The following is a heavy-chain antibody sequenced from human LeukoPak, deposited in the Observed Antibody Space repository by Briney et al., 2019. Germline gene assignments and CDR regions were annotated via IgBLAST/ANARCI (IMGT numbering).Heavy chain of an antibody. Sequence: GGSLRLSCAASGFTFSTYAMTWVRQTPGKGREWVAAISSSAGSTYYADNVKGRFTISRDNSKNTVDLQMDSLRAEDTAVYYCATDRPVRRYFDWSGLFDSWGQGTLVAVSS. V-gene: IGHV3-23*01. CDR2: ISSSAGST. CDR3: ATDRPVRRYFDWSGLFDS. CDR1: GFTFSTYA. D-gene: IGHD3-9*01. J-gene: IGHJ4*02.